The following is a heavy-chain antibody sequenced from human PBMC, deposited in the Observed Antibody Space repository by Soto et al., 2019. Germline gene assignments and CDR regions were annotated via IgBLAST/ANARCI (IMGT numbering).Heavy chain of an antibody. CDR3: ARMGDVPSYYYGMDV. CDR1: GYTFTSYG. Sequence: QVQLVQSGAEVKKPGASVKVSCKASGYTFTSYGISWVRQAPGQGLECMGWINGYNGNTNHAQKLQGRVTMSKDTSTSTAYRELRSLRSDDSAVYYCARMGDVPSYYYGMDVWGQGTTVTVSS. J-gene: IGHJ6*02. V-gene: IGHV1-18*01. CDR2: INGYNGNT. D-gene: IGHD3-16*01.